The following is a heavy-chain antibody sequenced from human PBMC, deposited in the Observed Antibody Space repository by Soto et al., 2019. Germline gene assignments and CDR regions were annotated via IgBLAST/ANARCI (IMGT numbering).Heavy chain of an antibody. CDR1: GYTFTSYA. V-gene: IGHV1-3*01. D-gene: IGHD6-19*01. CDR2: INAGNGNT. Sequence: ASVKVSCKASGYTFTSYAMHWVRQAPGQRLEWMGWINAGNGNTKYSQKFQGRVTITRDTSASTAYMELSSLRSEDTAVYYCAREWDNKSEHSSGWYDDFWAQGTLVTVSS. J-gene: IGHJ4*02. CDR3: AREWDNKSEHSSGWYDDF.